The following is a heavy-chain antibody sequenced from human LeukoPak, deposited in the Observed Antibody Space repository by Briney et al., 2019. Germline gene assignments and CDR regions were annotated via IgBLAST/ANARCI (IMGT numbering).Heavy chain of an antibody. CDR1: GFTFSSYW. CDR3: ARLRADWLLYYYYYGMDV. V-gene: IGHV3-7*01. J-gene: IGHJ6*02. CDR2: IKQDGSEE. Sequence: GGSLRLSCAASGFTFSSYWMSWVRQAPGKGLEWVANIKQDGSEEYYVDSVKGRFTISRDNAKNSLYLQMNSLRAEDTAVYYCARLRADWLLYYYYYGMDVWGQGTTVTVSS. D-gene: IGHD3-9*01.